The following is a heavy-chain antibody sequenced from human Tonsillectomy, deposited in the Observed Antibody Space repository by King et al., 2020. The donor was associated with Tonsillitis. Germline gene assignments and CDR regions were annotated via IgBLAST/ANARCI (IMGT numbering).Heavy chain of an antibody. J-gene: IGHJ4*02. CDR1: GFTFSSHW. Sequence: DVQLVESGGGLVQPGGSLRLSCAASGFTFSSHWMTWVRQAPGGGLEWVANIKQDGSEKYYVDSVKGRFTISRDNAKNSLYLQMNSLRAEDTAVYYCARLGTTGYYCSGGSCYPIYYFDYWGQGTLVTVSS. CDR3: ARLGTTGYYCSGGSCYPIYYFDY. V-gene: IGHV3-7*01. CDR2: IKQDGSEK. D-gene: IGHD2-15*01.